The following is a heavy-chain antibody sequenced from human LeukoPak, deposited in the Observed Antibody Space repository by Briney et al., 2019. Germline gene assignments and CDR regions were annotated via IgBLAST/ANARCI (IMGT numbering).Heavy chain of an antibody. CDR3: ARDRRDFWSGYC. CDR2: ISSSSSYI. D-gene: IGHD3-3*01. V-gene: IGHV3-21*01. J-gene: IGHJ4*02. Sequence: GGSLRLSCAASGFTFSSYSMNWVCQAPGKGLEWVSSISSSSSYIYYADSVKGRFTISRDNAKNSLYLQVNSLRAEDTAVYYCARDRRDFWSGYCWGQGTLVTVSS. CDR1: GFTFSSYS.